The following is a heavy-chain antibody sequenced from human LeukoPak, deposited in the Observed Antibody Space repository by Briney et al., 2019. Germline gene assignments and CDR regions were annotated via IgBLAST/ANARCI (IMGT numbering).Heavy chain of an antibody. D-gene: IGHD6-19*01. Sequence: GGSLRLSCEASGFTFSTYNMNWVRQAPGKGLEWVANIKQDGSEKYYVDSVKGRFTISRDNAKNSLYLQMNSLRAEDTAVYYCARFSSSGWYGGFDYWGQGTLVTVSS. CDR2: IKQDGSEK. CDR3: ARFSSSGWYGGFDY. J-gene: IGHJ4*02. V-gene: IGHV3-7*01. CDR1: GFTFSTYN.